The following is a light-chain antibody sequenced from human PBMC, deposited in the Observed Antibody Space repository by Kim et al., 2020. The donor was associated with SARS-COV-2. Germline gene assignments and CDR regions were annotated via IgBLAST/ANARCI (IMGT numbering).Light chain of an antibody. CDR3: TSYTTTNSVI. Sequence: LTQPASVSGSGGQSITISCTGTSGDIGAYDYVSWYQQHPGEAPKRVIFDVSNRPSGVSNRFSGPKSDNTASLTISGLQAEDEAHYYCTSYTTTNSVIFGGGTQLTVL. CDR1: SGDIGAYDY. J-gene: IGLJ2*01. CDR2: DVS. V-gene: IGLV2-14*03.